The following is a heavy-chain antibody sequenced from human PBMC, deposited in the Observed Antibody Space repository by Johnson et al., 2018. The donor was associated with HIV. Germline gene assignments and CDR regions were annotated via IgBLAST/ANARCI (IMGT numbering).Heavy chain of an antibody. Sequence: VQVVESGGGLVQPGGSLRLSCVASGFTFSNYDMHWVRQATGKGLEWVSVIGAAGDTYYPGSVKGRFTISRENAKNSLYLQMNSLRAEDTAVYYCARVPDYGDYGDAFDIWGQGTMVTVSS. D-gene: IGHD4-17*01. CDR1: GFTFSNYD. V-gene: IGHV3-13*01. CDR2: IGAAGDT. CDR3: ARVPDYGDYGDAFDI. J-gene: IGHJ3*02.